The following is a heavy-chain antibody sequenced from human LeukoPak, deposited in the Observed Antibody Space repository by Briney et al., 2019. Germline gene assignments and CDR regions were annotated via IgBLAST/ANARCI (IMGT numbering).Heavy chain of an antibody. CDR1: GFNLRTYS. V-gene: IGHV3-21*01. CDR2: ISADGRYI. Sequence: GGSLRLSCEAAGFNLRTYSMNWVRQAPGKGLEWVAAISADGRYIYYADSLKGRFTISRDDAKNSLYLEMNSLRAEDTAVYYCATSVVVVPEETGSDAFDIWGQGTMVTVSS. D-gene: IGHD2-2*01. J-gene: IGHJ3*02. CDR3: ATSVVVVPEETGSDAFDI.